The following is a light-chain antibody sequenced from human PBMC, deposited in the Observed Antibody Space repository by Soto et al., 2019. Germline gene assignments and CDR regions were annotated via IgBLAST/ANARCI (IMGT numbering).Light chain of an antibody. J-gene: IGKJ1*01. CDR3: QQYESSPRT. V-gene: IGKV3D-20*01. CDR2: DAS. CDR1: QTVIKNY. Sequence: EFVLTHSPAAVAVFPVKRCSRSCGSSQTVIKNYLAWYQQKPGQAPRFLIYDASSGATGIPARFSASGSGTDFTLTISRLEPEDFAVYYCQQYESSPRTFGQGTKVDIK.